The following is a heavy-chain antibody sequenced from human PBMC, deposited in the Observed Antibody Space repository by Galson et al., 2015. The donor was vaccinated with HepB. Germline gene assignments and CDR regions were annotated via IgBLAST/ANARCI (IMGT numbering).Heavy chain of an antibody. D-gene: IGHD3-22*01. CDR3: ARVRDSSGYPHYYYDGMDV. J-gene: IGHJ6*02. CDR1: GYTFTGYY. CDR2: INPNSGGT. Sequence: SVKVSCKASGYTFTGYYMHWVRQAPGQGLEWMGRINPNSGGTNYAQKFQGRVTMTRDTSISTAYMELSRLRSDDTAVYYCARVRDSSGYPHYYYDGMDVWGQGTTVTVSS. V-gene: IGHV1-2*06.